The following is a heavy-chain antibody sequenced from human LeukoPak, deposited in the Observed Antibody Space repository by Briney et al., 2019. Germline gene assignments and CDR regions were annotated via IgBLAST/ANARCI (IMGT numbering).Heavy chain of an antibody. CDR2: IYYSGRT. CDR1: GGSISSYY. D-gene: IGHD3-3*01. CDR3: ARGTTYYDFWSGYWPGYYYYGMDV. Sequence: SETLSLTCTVSGGSISSYYWSWIRQPPGKGLEWIGYIYYSGRTNYNPSLKSRVTISVDTSKNQFSLKLSSVTAADTAVYYCARGTTYYDFWSGYWPGYYYYGMDVWGQGTTVTVSS. V-gene: IGHV4-59*01. J-gene: IGHJ6*02.